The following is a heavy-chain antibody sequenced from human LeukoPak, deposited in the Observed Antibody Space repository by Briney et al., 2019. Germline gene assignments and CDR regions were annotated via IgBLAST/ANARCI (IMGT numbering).Heavy chain of an antibody. J-gene: IGHJ3*02. Sequence: GGSLRLSCAASVFTFSGSAMHWVRQASGKGLEWVGRIRSKANSYATAYAASVKGRFTISRDDSKNTAYLQMNSLKTEDTAVHYCTRHLEVLRYFNWSSKEDAFDIWGQGTMVTVSS. D-gene: IGHD3-9*01. CDR2: IRSKANSYAT. CDR3: TRHLEVLRYFNWSSKEDAFDI. CDR1: VFTFSGSA. V-gene: IGHV3-73*01.